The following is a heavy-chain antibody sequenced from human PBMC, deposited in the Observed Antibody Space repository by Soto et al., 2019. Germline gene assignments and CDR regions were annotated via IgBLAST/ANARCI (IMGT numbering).Heavy chain of an antibody. Sequence: QVQLVESGGGVVQPGRSLSLSCAASGFTFSSYAMHWVRQAPGKGLEWVAVISYDGSNKYYADSVKGRFTISRDNSKNALCLQLDSLRAEDTAVYYCARGLVASHYYYYGMDVWGQGTTVTVSS. J-gene: IGHJ6*02. V-gene: IGHV3-30-3*01. CDR3: ARGLVASHYYYYGMDV. CDR1: GFTFSSYA. D-gene: IGHD5-12*01. CDR2: ISYDGSNK.